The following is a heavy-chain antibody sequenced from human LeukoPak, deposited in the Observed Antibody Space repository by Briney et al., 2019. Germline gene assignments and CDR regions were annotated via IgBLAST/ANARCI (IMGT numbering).Heavy chain of an antibody. CDR3: ARDLTPLIQLWPRSLDYNYGMDV. D-gene: IGHD5-24*01. CDR2: ISSSSSYI. CDR1: GFSVSSNY. Sequence: GGSLRLSCAASGFSVSSNYMNWVRQAPGKGLEWVSSISSSSSYIYYADSVKGRFTISRDNAKNSLYLQMNSLRAEDTAVYYCARDLTPLIQLWPRSLDYNYGMDVWGQGTTVTVSS. J-gene: IGHJ6*02. V-gene: IGHV3-21*01.